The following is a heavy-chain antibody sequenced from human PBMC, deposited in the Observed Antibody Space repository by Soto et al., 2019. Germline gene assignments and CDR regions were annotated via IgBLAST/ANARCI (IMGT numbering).Heavy chain of an antibody. J-gene: IGHJ6*02. CDR3: ASPPIVVVPAAPHQGNYGMDV. CDR1: GFTFSSYS. CDR2: ISSSSSYI. D-gene: IGHD2-2*01. Sequence: LRLSCAASGFTFSSYSMNWVRQAPGKGLEWVSSISSSSSYIYYADSVKGRFTISRDNAKNSLYLQMNSLRAEDTAVYYCASPPIVVVPAAPHQGNYGMDVWGQGTTVTVSS. V-gene: IGHV3-21*01.